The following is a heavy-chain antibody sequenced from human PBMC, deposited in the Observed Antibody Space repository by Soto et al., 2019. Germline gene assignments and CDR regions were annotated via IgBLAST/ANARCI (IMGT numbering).Heavy chain of an antibody. CDR2: INPTSGDT. D-gene: IGHD3-16*02. V-gene: IGHV1-2*02. J-gene: IGHJ6*02. CDR3: ARGQLSYDYVWGSYRNYYYYYGMDV. Sequence: ASVKVSCKASGYTFTGYYIHWVRQAPGQGLEWMGWINPTSGDTNYAQKFQGRVTMTRDTSIYTAFMGLSRLRSDDTAVYYCARGQLSYDYVWGSYRNYYYYYGMDVWGQGTTVTVSS. CDR1: GYTFTGYY.